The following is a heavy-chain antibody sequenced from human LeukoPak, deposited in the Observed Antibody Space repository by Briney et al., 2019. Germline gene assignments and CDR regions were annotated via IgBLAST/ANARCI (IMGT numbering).Heavy chain of an antibody. CDR2: IRDKGYGHAT. D-gene: IGHD2-8*01. J-gene: IGHJ5*02. CDR3: TTPNEGNWFDP. CDR1: GFTFSDSA. V-gene: IGHV3-73*01. Sequence: PTGGSLRLSCAASGFTFSDSAIHWVRQASGKGLEWVGRIRDKGYGHATAYAASVKGRFTLSRDDSKNTAYPQMSSLKTEDTALYYCTTPNEGNWFDPWGQGTLVTVSS.